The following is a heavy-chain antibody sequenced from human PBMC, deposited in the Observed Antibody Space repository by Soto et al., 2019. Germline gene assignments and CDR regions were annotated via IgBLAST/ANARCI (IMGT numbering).Heavy chain of an antibody. CDR3: ARVQPGKLLFDY. D-gene: IGHD2-15*01. V-gene: IGHV4-59*01. Sequence: SETQSLTCTVSGGSISSYYWSWLRQPPGKGLEWIGYIYSSGSPNFNPSLKSRVTISVDTSKNQFSLKISSETAADTGEYCCARVQPGKLLFDYWGQGTLVTVSS. CDR1: GGSISSYY. CDR2: IYSSGSP. J-gene: IGHJ4*02.